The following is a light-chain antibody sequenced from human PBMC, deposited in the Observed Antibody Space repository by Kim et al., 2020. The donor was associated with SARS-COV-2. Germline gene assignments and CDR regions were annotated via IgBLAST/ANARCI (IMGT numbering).Light chain of an antibody. V-gene: IGKV1-27*01. J-gene: IGKJ1*01. Sequence: DIQMTQSPSSVSASVGDRVTITCRASQDISTSLAWYQQRPGKAPNLLIYATSTLHSGVPSRFSGSGSGTEFTLTISSLQPEDAAAYYCQKHNGVPLTLGRGTKVDIK. CDR2: ATS. CDR3: QKHNGVPLT. CDR1: QDISTS.